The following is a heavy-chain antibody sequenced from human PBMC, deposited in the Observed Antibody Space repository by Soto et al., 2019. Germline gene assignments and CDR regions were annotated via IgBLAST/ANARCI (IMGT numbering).Heavy chain of an antibody. Sequence: GGSLRLSCAASGFTFDDYAMHWVRQAPGKGLEWVSGISWNSGSIGYADSVKGRFTISRDNAKNSLYLQMNSLRAEDTALYYCAKCPTSNWENNWFDPWGQGTLVTVSS. V-gene: IGHV3-9*01. CDR3: AKCPTSNWENNWFDP. D-gene: IGHD7-27*01. CDR2: ISWNSGSI. CDR1: GFTFDDYA. J-gene: IGHJ5*02.